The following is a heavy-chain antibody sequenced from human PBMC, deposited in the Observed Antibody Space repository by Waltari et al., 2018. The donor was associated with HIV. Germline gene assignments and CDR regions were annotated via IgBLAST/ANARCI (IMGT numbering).Heavy chain of an antibody. CDR2: ILPVDSET. V-gene: IGHV5-51*03. CDR3: ARPARGVATNAFDI. J-gene: IGHJ3*02. CDR1: GYSFTSYW. D-gene: IGHD5-12*01. Sequence: EVQLVQSGAEVKKPGESLKISCKGSGYSFTSYWIGWVSQLPGKGLEWMGIILPVDSETRCSPSLQGQDTISADKAISTAYLQWSGLKASDTAMYYCARPARGVATNAFDIWGQGTMVTVSS.